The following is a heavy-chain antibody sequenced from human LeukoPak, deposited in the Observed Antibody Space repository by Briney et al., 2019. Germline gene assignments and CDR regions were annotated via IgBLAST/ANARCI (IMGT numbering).Heavy chain of an antibody. CDR2: IIPIFGTA. J-gene: IGHJ5*02. CDR3: CSGYSYEFSDP. CDR1: GGTFSSYA. Sequence: SVKVSCKASGGTFSSYAISWVRQAPGQGLEWMGRIIPIFGTANYAQKFQGRVTITTDESTSTAYMELSSLRSEDTAVYYCCSGYSYEFSDPWGQGTLVTVPS. V-gene: IGHV1-69*05. D-gene: IGHD5-18*01.